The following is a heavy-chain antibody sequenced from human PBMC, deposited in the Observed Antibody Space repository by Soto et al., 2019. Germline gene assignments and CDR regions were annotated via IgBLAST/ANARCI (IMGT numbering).Heavy chain of an antibody. CDR2: MYYNGNT. V-gene: IGHV4-59*01. D-gene: IGHD4-17*01. Sequence: SEALSLTCTVSGGSISGYSWTWGRQSPGKGLEWIGYMYYNGNTNYNPSLKSRVTISAATSKKQFSLKLSSVTAADTAVYYCARDVVYGDYRAFDIWGQGTMVTVS. CDR3: ARDVVYGDYRAFDI. CDR1: GGSISGYS. J-gene: IGHJ3*02.